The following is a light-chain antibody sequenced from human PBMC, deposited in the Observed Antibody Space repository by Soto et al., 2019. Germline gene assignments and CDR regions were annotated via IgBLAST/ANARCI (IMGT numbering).Light chain of an antibody. J-gene: IGKJ1*01. Sequence: EAVLTQSPATLSVSPGERVTLSYRASQTVSRYVAWYQQKPGQAPRLLIYDASKRATDIPARFSGSGSGTDFTLTISSLEPEDFAVYYCQQRSTWPRTFGQGTKVEI. CDR1: QTVSRY. V-gene: IGKV3-11*01. CDR3: QQRSTWPRT. CDR2: DAS.